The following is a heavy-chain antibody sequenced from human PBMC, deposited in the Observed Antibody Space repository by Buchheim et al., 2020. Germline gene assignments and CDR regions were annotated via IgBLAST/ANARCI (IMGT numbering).Heavy chain of an antibody. CDR2: ISYDGSNK. CDR1: GFTFSSYG. J-gene: IGHJ4*02. V-gene: IGHV3-30*18. Sequence: VQLVESGGGVVQPGRSLRLSCAASGFTFSSYGMHWVRQAPGKGLEWVAVISYDGSNKYYADSVKGRFTISRDNSKNTLYLQMNSLRAEDTAVYYCAKVGGMGYYDSSGQFDYWGQGTL. CDR3: AKVGGMGYYDSSGQFDY. D-gene: IGHD3-22*01.